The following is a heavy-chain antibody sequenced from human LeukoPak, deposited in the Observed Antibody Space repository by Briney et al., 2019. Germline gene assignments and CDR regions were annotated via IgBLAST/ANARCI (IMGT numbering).Heavy chain of an antibody. D-gene: IGHD2-15*01. CDR2: ISSSSSYI. V-gene: IGHV3-21*01. CDR1: GFIVSSNC. CDR3: ARDLEEHCSGGSCSLFDY. J-gene: IGHJ4*02. Sequence: GGSLRLSCVASGFIVSSNCMSWVRQAPEKGLEWVSSISSSSSYIYYADSVKGRFTTSRHNAKNSLYLQMNSLRAEDTAVYYCARDLEEHCSGGSCSLFDYWGQGTLVTVSS.